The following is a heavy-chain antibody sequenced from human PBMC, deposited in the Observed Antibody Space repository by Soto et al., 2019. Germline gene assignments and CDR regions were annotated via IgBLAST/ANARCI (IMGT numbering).Heavy chain of an antibody. V-gene: IGHV4-61*08. CDR3: AEVGGYDLYYFDY. CDR2: VYYSGTT. CDR1: GGSIDSGDYY. Sequence: PSETLSLTCTVSGGSIDSGDYYWSWIRQPPGKGLEWIGYVYYSGTTNYNPFLKSRVTLSLDKSKNQFSLKMNSVTAADTAVYYCAEVGGYDLYYFDYWGQGTLVTVSS. D-gene: IGHD5-12*01. J-gene: IGHJ4*02.